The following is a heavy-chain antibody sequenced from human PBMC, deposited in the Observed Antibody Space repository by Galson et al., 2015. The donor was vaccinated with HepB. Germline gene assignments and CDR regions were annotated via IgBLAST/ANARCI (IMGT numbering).Heavy chain of an antibody. J-gene: IGHJ6*02. D-gene: IGHD6-13*01. CDR2: IDWDDDK. Sequence: ALVKPTQTLTLTCTFSGFSLSTSGMSVSWIRQPPGKALEWLALIDWDDDKYYSTSLKTRLTISKDTSKNQVVLTMTNMDPVDTATYYCARITRLGSSWYYGLDVWGQGTTVTVSS. CDR1: GFSLSTSGMS. V-gene: IGHV2-70*01. CDR3: ARITRLGSSWYYGLDV.